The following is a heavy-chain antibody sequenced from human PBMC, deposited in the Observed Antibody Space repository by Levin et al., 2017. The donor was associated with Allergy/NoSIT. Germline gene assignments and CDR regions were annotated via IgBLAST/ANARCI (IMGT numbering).Heavy chain of an antibody. CDR1: GFTFTNHA. CDR2: INAGDGRT. CDR3: ARGIWFRELLTNYYFDY. J-gene: IGHJ4*02. V-gene: IGHV1-3*01. D-gene: IGHD3-10*01. Sequence: GASVKVSCKASGFTFTNHAIHWVRQAPGQRLEWMGWINAGDGRTRYSQKFQGRVAITRDTSASTAFMELSSLRSEDTAVYYCARGIWFRELLTNYYFDYWGQGTLVTVSS.